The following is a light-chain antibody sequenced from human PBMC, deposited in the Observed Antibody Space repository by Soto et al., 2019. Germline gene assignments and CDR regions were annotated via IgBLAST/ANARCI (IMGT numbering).Light chain of an antibody. Sequence: EIVFTQSPGTMSLSPGERATLSCRASQSVRSSYLAWYQQKPGQAPRLLIYGASSRATGIPDRFSGSGSGTDFTLTISRLEPEDFAVYYCQQYGSSPRTFGQGTKVDIK. V-gene: IGKV3-20*01. CDR2: GAS. CDR1: QSVRSSY. J-gene: IGKJ1*01. CDR3: QQYGSSPRT.